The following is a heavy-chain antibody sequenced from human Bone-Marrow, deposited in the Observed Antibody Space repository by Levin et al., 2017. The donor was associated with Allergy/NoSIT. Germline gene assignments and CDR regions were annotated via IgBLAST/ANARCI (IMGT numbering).Heavy chain of an antibody. D-gene: IGHD2-8*02. CDR2: IKQDGSAT. CDR1: GFIFSSCW. J-gene: IGHJ4*02. V-gene: IGHV3-7*01. Sequence: PGGSLRLSCAASGFIFSSCWMTWFRQAPGKGLEWVANIKQDGSATYYVDSVKGRFTISRDNTQSSVSLQMNSLRVDDTAIYYCARGYGWLQDFWGQGVLVTVSS. CDR3: ARGYGWLQDF.